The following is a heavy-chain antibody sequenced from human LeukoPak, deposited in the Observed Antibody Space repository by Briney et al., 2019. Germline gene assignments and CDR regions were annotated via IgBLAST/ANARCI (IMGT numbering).Heavy chain of an antibody. CDR2: IQYDGSNE. CDR1: GFTFSSYW. J-gene: IGHJ6*03. CDR3: AKDRCSNGVGCYYYYMDV. D-gene: IGHD2-8*01. Sequence: GGSLRLSCAASGFTFSSYWMSWVRQAPGKGLEWVAYIQYDGSNEQYADSVKGRFSISRDSSKNILYLQMNSLRAEDTAVYYCAKDRCSNGVGCYYYYMDVWGKGTTVTISS. V-gene: IGHV3-30*02.